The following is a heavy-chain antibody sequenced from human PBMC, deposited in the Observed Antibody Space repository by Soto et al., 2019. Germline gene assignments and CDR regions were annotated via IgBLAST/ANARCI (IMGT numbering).Heavy chain of an antibody. Sequence: QVQLVQSGAEVKKPGSSVKVSCKASGGTFSSYAISWVRQAPGQGLEWMGGIIPISETTNYAQKFQGRVTIAADESNSTAYMELSSLRSEDTAVYYCARSEDRSTSVEIYYDDYYGMDVWGQGTTVTVSS. D-gene: IGHD2-2*01. CDR2: IIPISETT. V-gene: IGHV1-69*01. J-gene: IGHJ6*02. CDR1: GGTFSSYA. CDR3: ARSEDRSTSVEIYYDDYYGMDV.